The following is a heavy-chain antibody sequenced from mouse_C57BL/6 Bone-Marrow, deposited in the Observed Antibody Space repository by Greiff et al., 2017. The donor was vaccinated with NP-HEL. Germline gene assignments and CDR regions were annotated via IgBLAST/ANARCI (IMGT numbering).Heavy chain of an antibody. Sequence: EVQLQQSGAELVRPGASVKLSCTASGFNIKDDYMHWVKQRPEQGLEWIGWIDPENGDTEYASKFQGKATITADTSSNTAYLQLSSLTSEDTAVYYCTMIPYYAMDYWGQGTSVTVSS. J-gene: IGHJ4*01. CDR3: TMIPYYAMDY. CDR1: GFNIKDDY. V-gene: IGHV14-4*01. CDR2: IDPENGDT.